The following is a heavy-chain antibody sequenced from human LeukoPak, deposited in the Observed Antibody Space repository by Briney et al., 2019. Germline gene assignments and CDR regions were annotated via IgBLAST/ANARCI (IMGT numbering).Heavy chain of an antibody. D-gene: IGHD3-10*01. Sequence: GGSLRLSCAASGFTFSSYAMHWVRQSPGKGLEWVAAISYDGNNKYYADSVKGRFTISRDNSKNTLYLQMNSLRAEDTAVYYCAREAGTPSYYYGMDVWGQGTTVTVSS. V-gene: IGHV3-30-3*01. CDR3: AREAGTPSYYYGMDV. J-gene: IGHJ6*02. CDR1: GFTFSSYA. CDR2: ISYDGNNK.